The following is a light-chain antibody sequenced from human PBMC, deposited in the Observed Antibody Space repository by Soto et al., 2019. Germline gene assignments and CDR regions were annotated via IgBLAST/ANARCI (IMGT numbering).Light chain of an antibody. Sequence: QSVLTQPASVSGSPGQSITISCTGTSSDVGGYNYVSWYQQHPGKAPKIIIYEVTNRPSGVSNRFSGSKSGNTASLTISGLQAEDDADYYCSSYTSSSTLFVFGTGTKVTVL. CDR3: SSYTSSSTLFV. V-gene: IGLV2-14*01. J-gene: IGLJ1*01. CDR1: SSDVGGYNY. CDR2: EVT.